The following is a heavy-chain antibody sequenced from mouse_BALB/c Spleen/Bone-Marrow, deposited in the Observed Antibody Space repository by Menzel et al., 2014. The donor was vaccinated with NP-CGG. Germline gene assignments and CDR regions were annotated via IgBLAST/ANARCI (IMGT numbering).Heavy chain of an antibody. CDR3: ARHRCYFDF. CDR2: ISSGGSST. V-gene: IGHV5-12-1*01. CDR1: GFAFSSYD. Sequence: EVQLQESGGGLVKPGGSLKLSCAASGFAFSSYDMSWVRQTPEKRLEWVAYISSGGSSTYYPDTVTGRFTISRDNAKNTLYIQMSSLKSEDTATYYYARHRCYFDFWGEGTTLTVSS. J-gene: IGHJ2*01.